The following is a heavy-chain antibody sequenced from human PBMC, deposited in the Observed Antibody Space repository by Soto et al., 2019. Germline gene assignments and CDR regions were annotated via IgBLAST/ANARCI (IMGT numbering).Heavy chain of an antibody. D-gene: IGHD6-19*01. Sequence: SGPTLVNPTQTLTLTCTFSGFSLSTSGVGVGWIRQPPGKALEWLALIYWDDDKRYSPSLKSRLTITKDTSKNQVVLTMTNMDPVDTATYYCAHSIGWPPTYYYYGMDVWGQGTTVTVSS. CDR1: GFSLSTSGVG. J-gene: IGHJ6*02. CDR2: IYWDDDK. V-gene: IGHV2-5*02. CDR3: AHSIGWPPTYYYYGMDV.